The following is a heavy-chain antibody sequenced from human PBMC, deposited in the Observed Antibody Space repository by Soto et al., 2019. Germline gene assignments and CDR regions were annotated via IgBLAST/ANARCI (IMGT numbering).Heavy chain of an antibody. D-gene: IGHD5-18*01. CDR2: IYYSGST. V-gene: IGHV4-39*01. J-gene: IGHJ4*02. CDR1: GGSISSSNYY. CDR3: ARRNTAMASFDY. Sequence: PSETLSLTCTVSGGSISSSNYYWGWIRQPPGKGLEWIGSIYYSGSTYYNPSLKSRVTISVDTSKNQFSLKLSSVTAADTAVYYCARRNTAMASFDYWGQGTLVTVSS.